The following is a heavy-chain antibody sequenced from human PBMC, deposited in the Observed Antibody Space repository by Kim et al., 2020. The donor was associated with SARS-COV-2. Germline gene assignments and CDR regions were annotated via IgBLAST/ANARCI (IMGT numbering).Heavy chain of an antibody. CDR1: GYSFTSYW. J-gene: IGHJ3*02. CDR2: IYPGDSDT. D-gene: IGHD6-13*01. V-gene: IGHV5-51*01. CDR3: ATPIWLSIHSSTDAFDI. Sequence: GESLKISCKGSGYSFTSYWIGWVRQMPGKGLEWMGIIYPGDSDTRYSPSFQGQVTISADKSISTAYLQWSSLKASDTAMYYCATPIWLSIHSSTDAFDIWGQGTMVTVSS.